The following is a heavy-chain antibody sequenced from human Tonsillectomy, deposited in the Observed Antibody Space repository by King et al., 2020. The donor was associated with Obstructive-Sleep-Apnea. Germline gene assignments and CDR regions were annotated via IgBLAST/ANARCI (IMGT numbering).Heavy chain of an antibody. V-gene: IGHV3-33*01. J-gene: IGHJ6*02. CDR1: GFIFSTYG. D-gene: IGHD3-10*01. CDR2: IWYDGSNK. CDR3: ARVDGSGNAYYCIGMDV. Sequence: VQLVESGGGVVQPGRSLRLSCAASGFIFSTYGMHWVRQAPGKGLEWVAVIWYDGSNKYYADSVKGRFTISRDNSKNTLYLQMNSLRVEDTAVYYCARVDGSGNAYYCIGMDVWGQGATVTVSS.